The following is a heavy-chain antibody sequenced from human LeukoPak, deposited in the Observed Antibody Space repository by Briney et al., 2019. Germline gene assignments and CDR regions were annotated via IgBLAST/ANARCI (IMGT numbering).Heavy chain of an antibody. V-gene: IGHV3-73*01. J-gene: IGHJ1*01. D-gene: IGHD3-22*01. CDR2: IRSKANSYAT. CDR1: GFTFSGSA. CDR3: TRHSPSYYYDSSGFYRIAEYFQH. Sequence: GGSLRLSCAASGFTFSGSAMHWVRQASGKGLEWVGRIRSKANSYATAYAASVKGRFTISRDDSKNTAYLQMNSLKTEDTAVYYCTRHSPSYYYDSSGFYRIAEYFQHWGQGTLVTVSS.